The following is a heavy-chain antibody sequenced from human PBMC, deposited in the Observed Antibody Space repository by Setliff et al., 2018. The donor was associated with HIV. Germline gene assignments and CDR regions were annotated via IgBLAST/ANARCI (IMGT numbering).Heavy chain of an antibody. Sequence: ASVKVSCKASGYIFSSYNMHWVRQAPGQGLEWMGMMNPSGGSTSYAQKFQGRVSVTRDTSTSTVYLELSSLKSEDTALYYCARDQETYCSGGSCYFHYYFDSWGQGTLVTVS. J-gene: IGHJ4*02. D-gene: IGHD2-15*01. CDR3: ARDQETYCSGGSCYFHYYFDS. CDR1: GYIFSSYN. CDR2: MNPSGGST. V-gene: IGHV1-46*01.